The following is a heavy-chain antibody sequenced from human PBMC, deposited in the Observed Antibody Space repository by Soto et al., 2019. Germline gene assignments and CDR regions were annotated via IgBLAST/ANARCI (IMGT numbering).Heavy chain of an antibody. Sequence: ESGGGVVQPGGSLRLSCTTSGFTFNTYGMHWVRQAPGKGLEWVAIIWYDGSNKYYADSVKGRFTISRDNSKNTLYLQMKSLRAEDTALYYCARADCTGAYCYSWPFNYGVDVWGQGTTVNVSS. CDR3: ARADCTGAYCYSWPFNYGVDV. J-gene: IGHJ6*02. CDR1: GFTFNTYG. V-gene: IGHV3-33*08. CDR2: IWYDGSNK. D-gene: IGHD2-15*01.